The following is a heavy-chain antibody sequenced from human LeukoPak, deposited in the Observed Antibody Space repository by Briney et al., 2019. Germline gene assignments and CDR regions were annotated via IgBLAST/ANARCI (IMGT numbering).Heavy chain of an antibody. V-gene: IGHV4-59*01. CDR2: IYYSGST. J-gene: IGHJ3*02. CDR3: AREPPAAEDAFDI. D-gene: IGHD6-13*01. Sequence: PSETLSLTCTVSGGSISSYYWSWIWQPPGKGLEWIGYIYYSGSTNYNPSLKSRVAISIDTSKNQFSLKLSSVTAADTAVYYCAREPPAAEDAFDIWGQGTRDTVCS. CDR1: GGSISSYY.